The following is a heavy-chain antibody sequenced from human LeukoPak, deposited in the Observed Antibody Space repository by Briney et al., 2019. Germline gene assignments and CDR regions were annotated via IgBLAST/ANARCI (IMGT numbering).Heavy chain of an antibody. CDR3: VVPAAIVGD. CDR1: GFTFSSYA. D-gene: IGHD2-2*01. V-gene: IGHV3-30-3*01. CDR2: ISYDGSNK. J-gene: IGHJ4*02. Sequence: PGGSLGLSCAASGFTFSSYAMHWVRQAPGKGLEWVAVISYDGSNKYYADSVKGRFTISRDNSKNTLYLQMNSLRAEDTAVYYCVVPAAIVGDWGQGTLVTVSS.